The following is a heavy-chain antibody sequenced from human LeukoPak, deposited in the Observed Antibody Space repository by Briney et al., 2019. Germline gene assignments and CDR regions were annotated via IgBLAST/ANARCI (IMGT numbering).Heavy chain of an antibody. D-gene: IGHD3-16*02. J-gene: IGHJ3*02. CDR3: ARVPVTRPGAFDI. Sequence: SQTLSLTCTVSGGSISSGGYYWSWIRHHPGKGLEWIGYIYYSGSTYYNPSLKSRVTISVDTSKNQFSLKLSSVTAADTAVYYCARVPVTRPGAFDIWGQGTMVTVSS. V-gene: IGHV4-31*03. CDR1: GGSISSGGYY. CDR2: IYYSGST.